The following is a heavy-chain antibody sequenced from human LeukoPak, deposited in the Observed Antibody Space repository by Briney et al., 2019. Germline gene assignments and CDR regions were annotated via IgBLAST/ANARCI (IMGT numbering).Heavy chain of an antibody. CDR2: IYSGGST. CDR3: VTGLMSAAGPLH. Sequence: GGSLRLSCAASGFTVSSNYMSWVRQAPGKGLEWVSVIYSGGSTYYADSVKGQFTISRDNSKNTLYLQMNSLRTEDTAVYYCVTGLMSAAGPLHWGQGTLVTVSS. CDR1: GFTVSSNY. J-gene: IGHJ4*02. V-gene: IGHV3-53*01. D-gene: IGHD6-13*01.